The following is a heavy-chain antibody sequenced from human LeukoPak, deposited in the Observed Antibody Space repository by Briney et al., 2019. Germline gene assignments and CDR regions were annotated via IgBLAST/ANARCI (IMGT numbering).Heavy chain of an antibody. Sequence: PGGSLRLSCAASGFTFSSYAMSWVRQAPGKGLEWVSAIGTAGDTYYPDSVKGRFTISRDNAKNSFYLQMNNLRAGDTAVYYCSRGGAPAGYAYDVWGHGTVVTVSS. CDR2: IGTAGDT. CDR3: SRGGAPAGYAYDV. V-gene: IGHV3-13*01. J-gene: IGHJ3*01. CDR1: GFTFSSYA. D-gene: IGHD6-13*01.